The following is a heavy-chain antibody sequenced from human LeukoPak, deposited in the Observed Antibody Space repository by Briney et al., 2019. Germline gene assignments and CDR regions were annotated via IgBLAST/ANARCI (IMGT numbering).Heavy chain of an antibody. CDR1: GGSFSGYY. CDR3: ARGEWLRSWFGY. J-gene: IGHJ4*02. CDR2: INHSGST. D-gene: IGHD5-12*01. V-gene: IGHV4-34*01. Sequence: PSETLSLTCAVYGGSFSGYYWSSIRQPPGKGLEWIGEINHSGSTNYNPSLKSRVTISVDTSKNQFSLKLSSVTAADTAVYYCARGEWLRSWFGYWGQGTLVTVSS.